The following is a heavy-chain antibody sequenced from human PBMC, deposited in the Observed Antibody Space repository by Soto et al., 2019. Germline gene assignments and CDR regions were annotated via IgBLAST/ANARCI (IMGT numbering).Heavy chain of an antibody. V-gene: IGHV3-48*01. D-gene: IGHD2-8*01. Sequence: GGSLILSCAASGFTFSSYNMNWVRQAPGQGLEWVSYITRSSATIYYADSVKGRFTVSRDNARNTLYLQMNSLRVDDTAVYYCVKQISHGWRLYAYWGQGTLVTVSS. CDR2: ITRSSATI. J-gene: IGHJ4*02. CDR3: VKQISHGWRLYAY. CDR1: GFTFSSYN.